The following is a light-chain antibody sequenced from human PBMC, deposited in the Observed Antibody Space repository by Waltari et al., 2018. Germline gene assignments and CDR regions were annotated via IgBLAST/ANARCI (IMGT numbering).Light chain of an antibody. J-gene: IGLJ3*02. CDR2: EAN. V-gene: IGLV2-23*01. CDR3: SSYSSTTASGV. CDR1: SSDVGSYNR. Sequence: QSALTQPASVSGSPGQSIPISCTGTSSDVGSYNRVSWYQQHPGKAPKLRIYEANKRPSGVSNRFSGSKSGNTASLTISGLQAEDEADYYCSSYSSTTASGVFGGGTKLTVL.